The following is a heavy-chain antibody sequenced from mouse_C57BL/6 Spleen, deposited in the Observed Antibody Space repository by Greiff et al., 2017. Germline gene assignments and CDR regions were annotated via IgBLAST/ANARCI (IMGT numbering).Heavy chain of an antibody. Sequence: QVQLKQSGAELAKPGASVKLSCKASGYTFTSYWMHWVNQRPGQGLEWIGYINPSSGYTKYNQKFKDKATLTADKSSSTAYMQLSSLTYEYSAVYYCGRESDYLDYWGQGTTLTVSS. CDR1: GYTFTSYW. CDR3: GRESDYLDY. D-gene: IGHD1-3*01. J-gene: IGHJ2*01. V-gene: IGHV1-7*01. CDR2: INPSSGYT.